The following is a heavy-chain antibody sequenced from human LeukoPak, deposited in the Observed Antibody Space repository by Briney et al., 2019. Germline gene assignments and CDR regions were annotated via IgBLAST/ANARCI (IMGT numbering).Heavy chain of an antibody. D-gene: IGHD6-19*01. CDR2: ISASGGSA. CDR3: AKQESGSIYTSGWYVY. CDR1: GFTFSSYA. J-gene: IGHJ4*02. V-gene: IGHV3-23*01. Sequence: GGSLRLSCAASGFTFSSYAMSWVRQAPRKGLEWVSAISASGGSAYYADSVKGRFTISRDSSKNTLYLQMNSLRAEDTAVYYCAKQESGSIYTSGWYVYWGQGTLVTVSS.